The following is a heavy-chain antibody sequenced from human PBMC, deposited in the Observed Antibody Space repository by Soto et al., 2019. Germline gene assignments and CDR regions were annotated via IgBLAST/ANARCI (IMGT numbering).Heavy chain of an antibody. CDR2: ISGGGGST. D-gene: IGHD2-15*01. V-gene: IGHV3-23*01. CDR3: AKSPRVCSGGSCYYYYGMEV. J-gene: IGHJ6*01. Sequence: VGSLRLSCAASGFTFSSYAMSCVRHSPGKWLEWVSAISGGGGSTYYADSVKGRFTISRDNSKNTLYLQMNSLRAEDTAVYYCAKSPRVCSGGSCYYYYGMEVWGQGATVNVSS. CDR1: GFTFSSYA.